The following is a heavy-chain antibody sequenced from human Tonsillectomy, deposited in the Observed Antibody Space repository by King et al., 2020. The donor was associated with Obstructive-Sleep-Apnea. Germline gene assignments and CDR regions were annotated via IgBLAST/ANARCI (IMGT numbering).Heavy chain of an antibody. V-gene: IGHV3-48*04. CDR3: ARDSGN. D-gene: IGHD1-1*01. CDR1: GFTFRSYS. CDR2: IGSSISTI. J-gene: IGHJ4*02. Sequence: QLVESGGGLVQPGGSLRLSCAASGFTFRSYSMNWVRQAPRKGLEWGSYIGSSISTIYYADSVKGRVTISSDNAKNSLYLQMNSLRAEDTAVYYCARDSGNWGQGTLVTVSS.